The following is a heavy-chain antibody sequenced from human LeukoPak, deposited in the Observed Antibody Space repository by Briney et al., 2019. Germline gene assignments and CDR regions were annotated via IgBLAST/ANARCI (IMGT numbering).Heavy chain of an antibody. CDR3: ARYPRVGATNYYYYMDV. V-gene: IGHV3-66*02. D-gene: IGHD1-26*01. CDR2: IYSGGST. CDR1: GFTVISNY. Sequence: GASLRRSSAASGFTVISNYMGGVRQAPGKGLELLSLIYSGGSTYYADSVKGRFTISRDNSKNTLYLQMNSLRAEDTAVYYCARYPRVGATNYYYYMDVWGKGTTVTVSS. J-gene: IGHJ6*03.